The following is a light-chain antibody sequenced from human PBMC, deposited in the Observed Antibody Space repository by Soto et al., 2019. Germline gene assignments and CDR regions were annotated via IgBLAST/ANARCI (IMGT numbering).Light chain of an antibody. Sequence: QSVLTQPPSVSGAPGQRVTISCTGSSSNIGAGYDVHWYQQLPGTAPKLLIYGNSNRPSGVPDRFSGSKSGTSASLAITGRQAEDEADNYVRSYDSSLSGVVFCGGTKLTVL. CDR3: RSYDSSLSGVV. CDR1: SSNIGAGYD. J-gene: IGLJ2*01. V-gene: IGLV1-40*01. CDR2: GNS.